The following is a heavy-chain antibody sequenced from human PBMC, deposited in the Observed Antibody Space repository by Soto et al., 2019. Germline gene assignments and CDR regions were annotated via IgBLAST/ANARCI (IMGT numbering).Heavy chain of an antibody. D-gene: IGHD3-10*01. CDR3: VLGITYYWDN. J-gene: IGHJ4*02. V-gene: IGHV3-23*01. Sequence: EVQLLDSGGDLVHPGDSLTLACAASGFIFPNYAMSWLRQAPGKGLEWVSAIAVGDRRTYYADSVKGRFTISRDTSRNTLYLQLNKLRAEDAAVSFCVLGITYYWDNWGRGTLVTVS. CDR2: IAVGDRRT. CDR1: GFIFPNYA.